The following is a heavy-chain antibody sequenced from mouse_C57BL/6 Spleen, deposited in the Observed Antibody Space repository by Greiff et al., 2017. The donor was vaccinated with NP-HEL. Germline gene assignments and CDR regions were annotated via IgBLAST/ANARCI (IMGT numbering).Heavy chain of an antibody. D-gene: IGHD2-4*01. CDR1: GFTFSSYG. V-gene: IGHV5-6*01. J-gene: IGHJ2*01. CDR2: ISSGGSYT. CDR3: ARQGLRRDFDY. Sequence: EVQRVESGGDLVKPGGSLKLSCAASGFTFSSYGMSWVRQTPDKRLEWVATISSGGSYTYYPDSVKGRFTISRDNAKNTLYLQMSSLKSEDTAMYYCARQGLRRDFDYWGQGTTLTVSS.